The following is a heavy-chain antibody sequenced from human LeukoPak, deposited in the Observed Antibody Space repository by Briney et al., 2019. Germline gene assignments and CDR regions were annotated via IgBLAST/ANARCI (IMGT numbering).Heavy chain of an antibody. J-gene: IGHJ4*02. CDR1: GGSISSGDYY. D-gene: IGHD4-17*01. CDR3: ARAYDYGDSHFDY. V-gene: IGHV4-30-4*01. Sequence: SETPSLTCTVSGGSISSGDYYWSWIRQPPGKGLEWIGYIYYSGSTYYNPSLKSRVTITVDTSKNQFSLKLSSVTAADTAVYYCARAYDYGDSHFDYWGQGTLVTVSS. CDR2: IYYSGST.